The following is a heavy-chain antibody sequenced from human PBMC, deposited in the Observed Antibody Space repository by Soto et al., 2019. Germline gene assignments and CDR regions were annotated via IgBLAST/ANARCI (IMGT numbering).Heavy chain of an antibody. D-gene: IGHD2-2*01. Sequence: LRLSCAVSGFTFSSYAMSWVRQAPGKGLEWVSAISGRGDNSYYADSVKGRFTISRDNSKNTLYLHMNSLRAEDTAVYYCANAYCSSSSCRAEYFQHWGQGTLVTVSS. V-gene: IGHV3-23*01. CDR3: ANAYCSSSSCRAEYFQH. CDR2: ISGRGDNS. J-gene: IGHJ1*01. CDR1: GFTFSSYA.